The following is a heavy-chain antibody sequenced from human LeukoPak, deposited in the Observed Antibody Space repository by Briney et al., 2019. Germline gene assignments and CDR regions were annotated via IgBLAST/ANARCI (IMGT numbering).Heavy chain of an antibody. J-gene: IGHJ4*02. CDR3: GKDLNYGLDY. CDR2: IWYDSRHE. CDR1: GFTFSSHA. V-gene: IGHV3-33*06. Sequence: GGSLRLSCAASGFTFSSHAMHWVRQAPGKGLDWVAVIWYDSRHEYYADSVKGRFTISRDNSKNTLYLQMNSLRAEDTAVYYCGKDLNYGLDYWGQGTLVTVSS. D-gene: IGHD4-11*01.